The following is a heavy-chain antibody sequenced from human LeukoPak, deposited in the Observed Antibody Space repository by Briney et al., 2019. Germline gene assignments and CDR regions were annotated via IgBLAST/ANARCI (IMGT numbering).Heavy chain of an antibody. CDR2: ISSSRSYI. CDR3: ARVYCTNGVCYFDY. J-gene: IGHJ4*02. D-gene: IGHD2-8*01. CDR1: GFTFSSSS. V-gene: IGHV3-21*01. Sequence: KSGGSLRLSCAASGFTFSSSSMNWVRQAPGKGLEWVSSISSSRSYIYYADSVKGRFTISRDNAKNSLYLQMNSLRAKDTAVYYCARVYCTNGVCYFDYWGQGTLVTVSS.